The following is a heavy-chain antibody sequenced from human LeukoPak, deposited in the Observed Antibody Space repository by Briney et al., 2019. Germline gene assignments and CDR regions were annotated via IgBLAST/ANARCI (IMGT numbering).Heavy chain of an antibody. Sequence: SQTLSLTCTDSGGSISSGSHYWSWIRQPAGKGLEWIGRIYTSGSTNYNPSLKSRVTISVDTSKNQFSLKLSSVTAADTAVYYCAREGYYDSSGYTLFDYWGQGTLVTVSS. J-gene: IGHJ4*02. CDR3: AREGYYDSSGYTLFDY. V-gene: IGHV4-61*02. CDR1: GGSISSGSHY. D-gene: IGHD3-22*01. CDR2: IYTSGST.